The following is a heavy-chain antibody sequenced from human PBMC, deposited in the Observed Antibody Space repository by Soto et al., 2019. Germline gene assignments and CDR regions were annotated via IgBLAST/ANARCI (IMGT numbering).Heavy chain of an antibody. CDR3: ARGYCSSTSCYGPPDY. V-gene: IGHV4-34*01. CDR1: GGSFSGYY. CDR2: INHSGST. J-gene: IGHJ4*02. D-gene: IGHD2-2*01. Sequence: QVQLQQWGAGLLKPSETLSLTCAVYGGSFSGYYWSWIRQPPGKGLEWIGEINHSGSTNYNPSLKKRVNISVATSKNQFSLKLSSVTAADTAVYYCARGYCSSTSCYGPPDYWGQGTLVTVSS.